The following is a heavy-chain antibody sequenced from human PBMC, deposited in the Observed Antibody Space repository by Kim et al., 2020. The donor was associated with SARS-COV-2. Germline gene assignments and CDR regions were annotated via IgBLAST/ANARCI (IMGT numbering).Heavy chain of an antibody. CDR3: ARGLGYCSSTNCYEEHYYYGMDV. CDR2: IWYDGSNK. J-gene: IGHJ6*02. D-gene: IGHD2-2*01. Sequence: GGSLRLSCAASGFTFSSYGMHWVRQAPGKGLEWVAVIWYDGSNKYYADSVKGRFTISRDNSKNTLYLQMNSLRAEDTAVYYCARGLGYCSSTNCYEEHYYYGMDVWGQGTTVTVSS. CDR1: GFTFSSYG. V-gene: IGHV3-33*01.